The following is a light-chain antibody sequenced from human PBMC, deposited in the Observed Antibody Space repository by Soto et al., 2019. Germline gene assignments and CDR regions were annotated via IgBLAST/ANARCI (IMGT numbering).Light chain of an antibody. CDR2: DVS. V-gene: IGLV2-14*01. CDR3: SSFTSSSTHVV. CDR1: SSDVCGYNY. Sequence: QSALTQPASVSGAPGQSITISCTGTSSDVCGYNYVSWYQQHPGKASKLMIYDVSNRPSGVSNRFSGSKSGNTASLTISGLQTEDEADYYCSSFTSSSTHVVFGGGTKLTVL. J-gene: IGLJ2*01.